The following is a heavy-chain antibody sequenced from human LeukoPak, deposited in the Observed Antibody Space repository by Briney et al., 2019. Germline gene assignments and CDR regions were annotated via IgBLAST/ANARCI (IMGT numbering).Heavy chain of an antibody. D-gene: IGHD3-22*01. CDR2: IYYSGST. CDR3: ARRAQGYYDSSGYLNWFDP. V-gene: IGHV4-59*08. J-gene: IGHJ5*02. Sequence: SETLSLTCTVSGGSISSYYWSWIRQPPAKGLEWIGYIYYSGSTNYNPSLKSRVTISVDTSKNQFSLKLSSVTAADTAVYYCARRAQGYYDSSGYLNWFDPWGQGTLVTVSS. CDR1: GGSISSYY.